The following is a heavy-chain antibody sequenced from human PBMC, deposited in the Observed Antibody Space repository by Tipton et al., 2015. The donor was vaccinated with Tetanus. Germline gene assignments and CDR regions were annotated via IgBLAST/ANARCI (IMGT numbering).Heavy chain of an antibody. CDR3: VRDLRFDYSGGYYSYGMDV. CDR2: IYSGGST. CDR1: GFAVSSSY. Sequence: SLRLSCAASGFAVSSSYMSWVRQSPGKGLEWVSVIYSGGSTYYADSVKGRFTISRDNSKNTLYLQMNSLRAEDTAVYYCVRDLRFDYSGGYYSYGMDVWGQGTSVTVSS. J-gene: IGHJ6*02. V-gene: IGHV3-53*01. D-gene: IGHD4-11*01.